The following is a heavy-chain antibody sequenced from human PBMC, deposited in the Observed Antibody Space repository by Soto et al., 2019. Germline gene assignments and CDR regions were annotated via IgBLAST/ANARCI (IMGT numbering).Heavy chain of an antibody. CDR3: ARDNSVDIVASRGWFDP. Sequence: QVQLVQSGAEVKKPGSSVKVSCKASGGTFSSYAISWVRQAPGQGLEWMGGIISIFGTANYAQKFQGRVTITADESTSTAYMELSSLESEDTAVYYCARDNSVDIVASRGWFDPWGQGTLVTVSS. CDR2: IISIFGTA. CDR1: GGTFSSYA. V-gene: IGHV1-69*01. J-gene: IGHJ5*02. D-gene: IGHD5-12*01.